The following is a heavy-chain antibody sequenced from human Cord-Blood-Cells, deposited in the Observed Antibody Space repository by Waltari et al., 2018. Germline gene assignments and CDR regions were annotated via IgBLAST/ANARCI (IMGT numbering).Heavy chain of an antibody. Sequence: FTSYGISWVRQAPGQGLEWMGWISAYNGNTNYAQKLQGRVTMTTDTSTSTAYMELRSLRSADTAVYYCAVAGDLGDAFDIWGQGTMVTVSS. CDR2: ISAYNGNT. V-gene: IGHV1-18*01. J-gene: IGHJ3*02. CDR1: FTSYG. D-gene: IGHD2-15*01. CDR3: AVAGDLGDAFDI.